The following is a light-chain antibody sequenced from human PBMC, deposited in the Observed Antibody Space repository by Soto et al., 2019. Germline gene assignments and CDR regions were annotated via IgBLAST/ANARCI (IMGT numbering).Light chain of an antibody. J-gene: IGLJ1*01. V-gene: IGLV2-18*02. CDR2: EVS. Sequence: QSALTQPPSVPGSPGQSVAISCTGTSSDVGSYNRVSWYQQPPGAAPKLMIYEVSNRPSGVPDRFSGSKSGNTASLTISGLQAEDEADYYCNSYTGSSTYVFGTGT. CDR1: SSDVGSYNR. CDR3: NSYTGSSTYV.